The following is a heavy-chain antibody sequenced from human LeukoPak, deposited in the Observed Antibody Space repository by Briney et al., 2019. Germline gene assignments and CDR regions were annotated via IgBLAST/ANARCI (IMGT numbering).Heavy chain of an antibody. Sequence: GESLQISCKGSGYSFTSYWISWVRQMPRKGLEWMGRIDPSDSYTNYSPSFQGHVTISADKSISTAYLQWSSLKASDTAMYYCARHELWFGELRGDDAFDIWGQGTMVTVSS. CDR3: ARHELWFGELRGDDAFDI. CDR2: IDPSDSYT. V-gene: IGHV5-10-1*01. CDR1: GYSFTSYW. J-gene: IGHJ3*02. D-gene: IGHD3-10*01.